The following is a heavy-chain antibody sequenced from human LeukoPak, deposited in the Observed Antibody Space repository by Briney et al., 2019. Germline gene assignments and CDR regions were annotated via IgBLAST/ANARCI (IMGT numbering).Heavy chain of an antibody. Sequence: SETLSLTCTVSGGSISSGVYYWSWIRQPPGKGLEWIGYIYYSGSTNYNPSLKSRVTISVDTSKNQFSLKLSSVTAADTAVYYCARERYSSSLAFDYWGQGTLVTVSS. CDR3: ARERYSSSLAFDY. CDR2: IYYSGST. D-gene: IGHD6-13*01. J-gene: IGHJ4*02. CDR1: GGSISSGVYY. V-gene: IGHV4-61*08.